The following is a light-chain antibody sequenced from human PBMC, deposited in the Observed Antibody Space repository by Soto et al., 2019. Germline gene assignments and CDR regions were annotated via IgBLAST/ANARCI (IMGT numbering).Light chain of an antibody. V-gene: IGKV3-20*01. CDR3: QQYGSSHT. CDR2: GAS. J-gene: IGKJ5*01. CDR1: QSLNSDY. Sequence: IVMTQSPGNLSTSPGESAPLSCRASQSLNSDYFAWYQQKPGQAPRLLIFGASTRATGIPDRFSGSGAGAYFNLTISRLEPADFGVYYCQQYGSSHTFGQGTRLDI.